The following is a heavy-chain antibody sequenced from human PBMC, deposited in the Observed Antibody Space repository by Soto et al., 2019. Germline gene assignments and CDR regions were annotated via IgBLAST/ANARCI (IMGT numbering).Heavy chain of an antibody. Sequence: ASVKVSCKASGYTFTSYGISWVRQAPGQGLEWMGWISTFNSHTDYAQKVQGRVAMTTDRSTGTAYMELRSLRSDDAAVYYCARGPLDYPIPDFDYWGQGTLVTVSS. CDR2: ISTFNSHT. CDR1: GYTFTSYG. D-gene: IGHD2-8*01. V-gene: IGHV1-18*01. CDR3: ARGPLDYPIPDFDY. J-gene: IGHJ4*02.